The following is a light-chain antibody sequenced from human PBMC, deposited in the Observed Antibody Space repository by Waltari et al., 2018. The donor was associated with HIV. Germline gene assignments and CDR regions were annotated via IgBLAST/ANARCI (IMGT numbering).Light chain of an antibody. Sequence: SALARPPSASGSAGQSFTISGPGTSSAVGPYNYVSCYQQPPGKSPILIIYDVTKRPSGVPDRFSGSKSGNTASLTVSGLQGEDEADYYCSSYADSDTPVVFGGGTKLTVL. V-gene: IGLV2-8*01. CDR1: SSAVGPYNY. J-gene: IGLJ2*01. CDR3: SSYADSDTPVV. CDR2: DVT.